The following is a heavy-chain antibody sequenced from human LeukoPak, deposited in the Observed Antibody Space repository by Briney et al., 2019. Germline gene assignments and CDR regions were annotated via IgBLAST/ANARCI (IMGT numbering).Heavy chain of an antibody. CDR1: GFTFSSYE. J-gene: IGHJ4*02. Sequence: RAGGSLRLSHATSGFTFSSYEMNWVRQAQGKGLEWVSYISTIYYADSVKGRFTISRDNAKNSLYLQMNSLRAEDTAVYYCASGWLRPWFDYWGQGTLVTVSS. D-gene: IGHD5-12*01. V-gene: IGHV3-48*03. CDR2: ISTI. CDR3: ASGWLRPWFDY.